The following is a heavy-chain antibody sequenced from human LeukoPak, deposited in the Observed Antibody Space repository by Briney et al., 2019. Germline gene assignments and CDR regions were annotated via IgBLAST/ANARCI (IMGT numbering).Heavy chain of an antibody. D-gene: IGHD2-8*01. Sequence: GGSLRLSCAVSGFTFSSYTMNWVRQAPGKGLEWVSSITGSSTYIYYADSVKGRFTISRDNAKNSLYLQMNSLRAEDTAVYYCARFVLMVYAPVFDYWGQGTLVTVSS. CDR3: ARFVLMVYAPVFDY. J-gene: IGHJ4*02. CDR1: GFTFSSYT. V-gene: IGHV3-21*01. CDR2: ITGSSTYI.